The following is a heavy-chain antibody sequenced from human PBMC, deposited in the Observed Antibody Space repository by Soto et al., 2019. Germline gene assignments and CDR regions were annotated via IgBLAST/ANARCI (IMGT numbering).Heavy chain of an antibody. CDR2: ISAGGDRT. Sequence: EVQVSESGGGLVQPGGSLRLSCATSGFTFSNYPMNWDRQAPGKGLEWVSGISAGGDRTYYADSVKGRFTIFRDNSKNSVSLRMNSLRVEDTAVYYCGRRVWGQGTLVTVSS. J-gene: IGHJ4*02. CDR3: GRRV. V-gene: IGHV3-23*01. CDR1: GFTFSNYP.